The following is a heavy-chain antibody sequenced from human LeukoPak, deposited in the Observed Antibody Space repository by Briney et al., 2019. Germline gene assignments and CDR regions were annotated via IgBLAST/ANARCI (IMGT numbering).Heavy chain of an antibody. CDR1: GFTFSSYI. J-gene: IGHJ6*02. CDR3: ARELGCCSSTSCYGYYYGMDV. D-gene: IGHD2-2*01. Sequence: GGSLRLSCAASGFTFSSYIMNWVRQAPGKGLEWVSSISSSSSYIYYADSVKGRFTISRDNAKNSLYLQMNSLRAEDTAVYYCARELGCCSSTSCYGYYYGMDVWGQGTTVTVSS. CDR2: ISSSSSYI. V-gene: IGHV3-21*01.